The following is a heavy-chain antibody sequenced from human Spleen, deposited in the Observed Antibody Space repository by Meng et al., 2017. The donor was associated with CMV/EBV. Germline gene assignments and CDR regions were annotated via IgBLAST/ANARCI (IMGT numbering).Heavy chain of an antibody. D-gene: IGHD2-2*01. CDR2: IYSVGNT. CDR3: ARNLVLPAAIQYYYRNYGRDV. J-gene: IGHJ6*02. Sequence: GGSLRLSCAVSGFTVSTTYMSWVRQAPGKGLEWVSTIYSVGNTYYAESVKGRFTISRDDAKDTLSLQMNSLRVDDTAAYYCARNLVLPAAIQYYYRNYGRDVWGQGTTVTVSS. V-gene: IGHV3-66*02. CDR1: GFTVSTTY.